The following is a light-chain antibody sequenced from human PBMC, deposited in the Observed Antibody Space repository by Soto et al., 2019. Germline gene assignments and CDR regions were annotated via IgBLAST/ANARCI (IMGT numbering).Light chain of an antibody. CDR1: SSDIGRHDY. V-gene: IGLV2-14*01. CDR2: EVI. CDR3: SSYSSGSTLLL. Sequence: QSVLTQPASVSGPPGQSITISCTGSSSDIGRHDYVSWYQHHPGKVPKVIIYEVIHRPSGVSNRFSGSKSGNTASLTISGLQAADEADYYCSSYSSGSTLLLFGGGTQLTVL. J-gene: IGLJ2*01.